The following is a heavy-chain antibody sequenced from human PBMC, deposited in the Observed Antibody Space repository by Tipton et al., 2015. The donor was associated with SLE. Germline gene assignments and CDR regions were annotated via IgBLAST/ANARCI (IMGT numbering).Heavy chain of an antibody. Sequence: SLRLSCAASGFTFSSYSMNWVRQAPGKGLEWVSSISSSSSYIYYADSVKGRFTISRDNAKNSLYLQMNSLRAEDTAVYYCARDGDWYCSGGSCYAYFDYWGQGTLVTVSS. D-gene: IGHD2-15*01. V-gene: IGHV3-21*03. J-gene: IGHJ4*02. CDR2: ISSSSSYI. CDR1: GFTFSSYS. CDR3: ARDGDWYCSGGSCYAYFDY.